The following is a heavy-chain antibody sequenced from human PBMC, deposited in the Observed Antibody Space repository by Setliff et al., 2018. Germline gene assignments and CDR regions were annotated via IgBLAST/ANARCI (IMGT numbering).Heavy chain of an antibody. CDR2: INHSGST. CDR1: GGSFSGYY. J-gene: IGHJ6*03. CDR3: ARGASGYCSSTSCYTLYYYYYMDV. D-gene: IGHD2-2*02. Sequence: KPSETLSLTCAVYGGSFSGYYWSWIRQPPGKGLEWIGEINHSGSTNYNPSLKSRVTISVDTSKNQFSLKLSSVTAADTAVYYCARGASGYCSSTSCYTLYYYYYMDVWGKGTTVTVSS. V-gene: IGHV4-34*01.